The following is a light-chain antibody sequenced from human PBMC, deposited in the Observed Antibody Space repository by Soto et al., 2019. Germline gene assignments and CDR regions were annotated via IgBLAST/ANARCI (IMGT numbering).Light chain of an antibody. Sequence: EVVLTQSPATLSLSPGERATLSCGASQRVSSSYLAWYQQKPGLAPRLLIYDASSRATGITDRFSGSGSGTDFTLTISGLEPEDFAVYYCQQYGSSPYTFGQGTKLEIK. CDR2: DAS. V-gene: IGKV3D-20*01. CDR3: QQYGSSPYT. CDR1: QRVSSSY. J-gene: IGKJ2*01.